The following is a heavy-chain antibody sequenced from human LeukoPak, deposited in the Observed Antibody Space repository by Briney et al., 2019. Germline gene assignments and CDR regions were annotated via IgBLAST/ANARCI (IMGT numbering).Heavy chain of an antibody. CDR1: GFTFRIYA. CDR2: ISGRGDST. D-gene: IGHD6-13*01. Sequence: TGGSLRLSCAASGFTFRIYAMSCVRQAPGRGLECVSVISGRGDSTHYPDSVRGSLTISRDNSKNTLYLQMNSLRAEDTAVYYCAKAHSSSWYYFGDWGQGARVTVSS. CDR3: AKAHSSSWYYFGD. V-gene: IGHV3-23*01. J-gene: IGHJ1*01.